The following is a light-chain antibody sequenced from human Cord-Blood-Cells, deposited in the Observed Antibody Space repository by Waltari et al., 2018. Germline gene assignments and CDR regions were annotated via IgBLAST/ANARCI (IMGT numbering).Light chain of an antibody. Sequence: EIVLPQSPGTLSLSPGARATLSCRASQSVSSSYLAWYQQKPCQAPRLLIYGASSRATGIPDRFSGSGSGTDFTLTISRLEPEDFAVYYCQQYGSSPTFGQGTKVEIK. J-gene: IGKJ1*01. CDR1: QSVSSSY. CDR3: QQYGSSPT. CDR2: GAS. V-gene: IGKV3-20*01.